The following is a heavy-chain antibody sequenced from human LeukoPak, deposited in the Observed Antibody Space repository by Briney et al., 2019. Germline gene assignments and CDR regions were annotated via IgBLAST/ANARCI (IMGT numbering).Heavy chain of an antibody. CDR2: INPNSGGT. J-gene: IGHJ4*02. CDR1: GYTFTGYY. V-gene: IGHV1-2*02. CDR3: ARVQRRLSGDY. Sequence: GASVKVSCKASGYTFTGYYVHWVRQAPGQGLEWMGWINPNSGGTNYAQKFRGRVTMTRDTSITTAYMDLSRLRSDDTALSYCARVQRRLSGDYWGQGTLVTVSS. D-gene: IGHD3-10*01.